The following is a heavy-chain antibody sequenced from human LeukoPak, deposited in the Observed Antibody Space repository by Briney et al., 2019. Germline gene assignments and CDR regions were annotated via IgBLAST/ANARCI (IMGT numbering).Heavy chain of an antibody. CDR2: IYTSGST. D-gene: IGHD6-13*01. Sequence: SETLSLTCTVSGGSISSGSYYLSWIRQPAGKGLEWIGRIYTSGSTNYNPSLKSRVTISVDTSKNQFSLRLSSVTAADTAVYYCARGGAGIAFYYYYMDVWGKGTTVTVSS. CDR1: GGSISSGSYY. V-gene: IGHV4-61*02. CDR3: ARGGAGIAFYYYYMDV. J-gene: IGHJ6*03.